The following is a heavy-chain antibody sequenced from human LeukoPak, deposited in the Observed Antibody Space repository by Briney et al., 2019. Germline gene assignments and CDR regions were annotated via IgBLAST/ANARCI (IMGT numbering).Heavy chain of an antibody. CDR1: GASISGGNYH. CDR2: IYSSGTT. Sequence: SETLSLTCSVSGASISGGNYHWSWIRQPAGKGLEWIGRIYSSGTTNYNPSFKSRATISEDMSKNQFSLKLTSVTAADTAVYYCTRDLTQYYDVWSGSHGFDIWGQGTMVIVSS. D-gene: IGHD3-3*01. CDR3: TRDLTQYYDVWSGSHGFDI. J-gene: IGHJ3*02. V-gene: IGHV4-61*02.